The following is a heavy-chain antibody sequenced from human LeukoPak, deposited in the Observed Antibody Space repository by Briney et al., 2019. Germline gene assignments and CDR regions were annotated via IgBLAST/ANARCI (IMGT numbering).Heavy chain of an antibody. Sequence: GESLKISCKDIGYSFANYWFGWGRQMPGKGLEWIGVIYPGDSDAKYSPSFQGHVTFSADKSVSTAYLQWSSLRASDTAMYYGARRSYVGSTSAFNIWGQGTMVTVSS. J-gene: IGHJ3*02. CDR1: GYSFANYW. CDR2: IYPGDSDA. D-gene: IGHD1-26*01. CDR3: ARRSYVGSTSAFNI. V-gene: IGHV5-51*01.